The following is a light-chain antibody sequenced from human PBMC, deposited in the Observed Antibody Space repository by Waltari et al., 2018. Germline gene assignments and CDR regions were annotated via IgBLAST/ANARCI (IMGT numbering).Light chain of an antibody. CDR3: HQYNDGPPFN. CDR2: GAS. J-gene: IGKJ2*01. Sequence: EIVMTQSPATLSVSPGERAILSCRASQSVTTNLAWHQQQPGQAPRLLIYGASTRATDIPARLSGSGSGTEFTLTISSLQSEDFAVYYCHQYNDGPPFNFGQGTKLEIK. CDR1: QSVTTN. V-gene: IGKV3-15*01.